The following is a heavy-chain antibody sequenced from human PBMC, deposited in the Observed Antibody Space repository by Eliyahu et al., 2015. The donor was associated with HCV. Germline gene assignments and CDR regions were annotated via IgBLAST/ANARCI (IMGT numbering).Heavy chain of an antibody. D-gene: IGHD2-15*01. CDR1: GFIFXNYW. Sequence: EVQLVESGGGLVQPGGSLRLSCAASGFIFXNYWXHGARXAPGKGLVWVSRIRGXGVEPTYVXSVRGRFTISRDNAKNTLYLQMNSLTAEDTAVYFCARVCSGGPCYSGSNLNGFDIWGQGTLVTVSS. CDR3: ARVCSGGPCYSGSNLNGFDI. V-gene: IGHV3-74*03. J-gene: IGHJ3*02. CDR2: IRGXGVEP.